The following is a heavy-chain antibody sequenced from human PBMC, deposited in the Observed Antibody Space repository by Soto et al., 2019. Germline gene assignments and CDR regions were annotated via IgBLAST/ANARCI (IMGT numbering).Heavy chain of an antibody. D-gene: IGHD3-10*01. CDR1: GGSFSGYY. J-gene: IGHJ6*02. Sequence: PSGTLPHTCAVYGGSFSGYYWIRNRKPPGKGLEWIGEINHSGSTNYNPSLKSRVTISVDTSKNQFSLKLSSVTAADTAVYYCARDHYYGSGRMVYYYYCMDVWGQGTTVTISS. V-gene: IGHV4-34*01. CDR3: ARDHYYGSGRMVYYYYCMDV. CDR2: INHSGST.